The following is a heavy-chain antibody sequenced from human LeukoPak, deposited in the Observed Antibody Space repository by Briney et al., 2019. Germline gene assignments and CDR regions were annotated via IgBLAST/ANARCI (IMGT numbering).Heavy chain of an antibody. Sequence: GESLKISCQGSGSSFTSYWIGWVRQLPGKGLEWMGIIYPGDSDTRYSPSFQGQVTISADKSISTAYLQWSSLKASDTAMYYCARLIMVRGASDYYYYYMDVWGKGTTVTVSS. J-gene: IGHJ6*03. D-gene: IGHD3-10*01. V-gene: IGHV5-51*01. CDR1: GSSFTSYW. CDR3: ARLIMVRGASDYYYYYMDV. CDR2: IYPGDSDT.